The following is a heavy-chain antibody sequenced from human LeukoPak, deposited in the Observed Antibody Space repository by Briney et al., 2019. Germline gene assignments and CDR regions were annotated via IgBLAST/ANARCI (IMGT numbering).Heavy chain of an antibody. CDR3: ARGRVLSSTWYSTYYYYFYMDV. J-gene: IGHJ6*03. V-gene: IGHV4-59*01. D-gene: IGHD3-16*02. CDR2: VDHTGST. CDR1: DDSITMYY. Sequence: PSETLSLTCTVSDDSITMYYWTRIRQPPGKGLEWIGYVDHTGSTKFNPSLNGRVSISRDTSKNLFSLRLRSVTAADTAVYFCARGRVLSSTWYSTYYYYFYMDVWGKGTTVTVSS.